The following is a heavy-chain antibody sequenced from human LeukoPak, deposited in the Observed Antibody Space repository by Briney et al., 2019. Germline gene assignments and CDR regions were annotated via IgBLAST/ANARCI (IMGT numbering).Heavy chain of an antibody. V-gene: IGHV3-7*01. CDR3: ARAAGGTSRDY. D-gene: IGHD1-26*01. CDR2: INEDGSGR. J-gene: IGHJ4*02. CDR1: GFPFSSYW. Sequence: GGSLRLSCAVSGFPFSSYWMSWLRQAPGKGLEWLANINEDGSGRFYVDSVKGRLTISRDNAKNSLFLQMNSLRAEDTAVYYCARAAGGTSRDYWGQGTLVTVSS.